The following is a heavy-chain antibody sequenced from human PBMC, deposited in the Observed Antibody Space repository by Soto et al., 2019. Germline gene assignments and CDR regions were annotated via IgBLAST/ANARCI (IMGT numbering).Heavy chain of an antibody. J-gene: IGHJ4*02. CDR3: VKDGGYCSSTTCYSPRNHYFDS. Sequence: GGSLRLSCAASGFTFSDYWMSWVRQAPGKGPEWVANIKFDGSEKQYVDSVKGRFSVSRDNSRNSLFLQMNSLRAGDTAVYYCVKDGGYCSSTTCYSPRNHYFDSWGQGTLVTVSS. CDR2: IKFDGSEK. CDR1: GFTFSDYW. V-gene: IGHV3-7*03. D-gene: IGHD2-2*01.